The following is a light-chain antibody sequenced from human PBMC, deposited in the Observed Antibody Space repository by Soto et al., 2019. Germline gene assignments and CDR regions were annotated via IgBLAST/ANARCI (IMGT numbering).Light chain of an antibody. CDR2: GTS. CDR3: QQYGSSSWT. CDR1: HSVSSSY. J-gene: IGKJ1*01. Sequence: EIVMAQSPATLSLSPGDRATLSCRASHSVSSSYLAWYQQKPGQAPRLLIYGTSTRGTGIPDRFSGSGSGTDFTLSISRLEPEDFAVYYCQQYGSSSWTFGQGTKVDIK. V-gene: IGKV3-20*01.